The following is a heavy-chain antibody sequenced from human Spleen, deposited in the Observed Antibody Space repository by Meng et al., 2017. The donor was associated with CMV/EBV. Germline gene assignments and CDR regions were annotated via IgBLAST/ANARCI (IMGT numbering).Heavy chain of an antibody. CDR3: ARWVFAYRSSWYGDYFDY. J-gene: IGHJ4*02. CDR2: MYHSGST. V-gene: IGHV4-38-2*02. CDR1: SYSISSGYY. Sequence: GSLRLSCTVSSYSISSGYYWGWIRQPPGKGLEWIGSMYHSGSTYYNPSLKSRVTIAVDTSKNQFSLKRNSVTAADTAVYFCARWVFAYRSSWYGDYFDYWGQGTLVTVSS. D-gene: IGHD6-13*01.